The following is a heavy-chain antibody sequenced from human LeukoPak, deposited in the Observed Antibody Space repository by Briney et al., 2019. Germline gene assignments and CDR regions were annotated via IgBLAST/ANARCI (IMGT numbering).Heavy chain of an antibody. Sequence: ASVKVSCKASGGTFSSYAISWVRQAPGQGLEWMGRIIPIFGTANYAQKFQGRVTITTDESTSTAYMELSSLRSEDTAVYYCARLDSSGYYDSEYFQHWGQGTLVTVSS. J-gene: IGHJ1*01. CDR1: GGTFSSYA. V-gene: IGHV1-69*05. CDR3: ARLDSSGYYDSEYFQH. CDR2: IIPIFGTA. D-gene: IGHD3-22*01.